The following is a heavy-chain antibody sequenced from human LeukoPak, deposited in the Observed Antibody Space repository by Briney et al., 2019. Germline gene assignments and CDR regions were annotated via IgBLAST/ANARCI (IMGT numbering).Heavy chain of an antibody. CDR1: GYTFTSYG. J-gene: IGHJ2*01. CDR3: ARDRVATNPYWYFDL. Sequence: RRASVKVSCKASGYTFTSYGISWVRQAPGQGLEWMGWISAYNGNTNYAQKLQGRVTMTTDTSTSTAYMELRSLRSDDTAVYYCARDRVATNPYWYFDLWGRGTLVTVSS. D-gene: IGHD5-12*01. V-gene: IGHV1-18*01. CDR2: ISAYNGNT.